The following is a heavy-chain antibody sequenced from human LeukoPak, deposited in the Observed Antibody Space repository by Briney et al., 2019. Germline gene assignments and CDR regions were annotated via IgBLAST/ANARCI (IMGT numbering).Heavy chain of an antibody. D-gene: IGHD2-21*01. CDR3: AREHITKNAFQF. V-gene: IGHV4-61*02. J-gene: IGHJ4*02. CDR2: IYSSGAA. Sequence: PSETLSLTCSVSGDSINSGNYFWNWVRQPAGKGLEWCGRIYSSGAADYNPSLKSRVTISVDTSKNQFSLNLISVTAADSAVYYCAREHITKNAFQFWGQGTLVTVSS. CDR1: GDSINSGNYF.